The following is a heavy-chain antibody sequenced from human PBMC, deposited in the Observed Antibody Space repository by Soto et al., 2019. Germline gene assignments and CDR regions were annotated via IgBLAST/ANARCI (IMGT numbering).Heavy chain of an antibody. CDR3: AREYYYDSSGYYENYYYYGMDV. CDR1: GCTLSSYA. CDR2: IIPIFGTA. V-gene: IGHV1-69*13. Sequence: SPVKGSRTASGCTLSSYAISLVRHSPGQGLGWMRGIIPIFGTANYAKKLQGRFTITADESTSTAYMELSSLRSEDTAVYYCAREYYYDSSGYYENYYYYGMDVWGKGTTVTVSS. J-gene: IGHJ6*04. D-gene: IGHD3-22*01.